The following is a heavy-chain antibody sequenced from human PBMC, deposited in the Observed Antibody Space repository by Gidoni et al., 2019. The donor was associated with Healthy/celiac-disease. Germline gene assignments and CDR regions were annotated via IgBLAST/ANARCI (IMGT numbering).Heavy chain of an antibody. D-gene: IGHD2-15*01. J-gene: IGHJ4*02. CDR1: GGSINSYY. CDR2: IYYRGST. CDR3: ARGRIYFDY. V-gene: IGHV4-59*01. Sequence: QVQLQESGPGLVKPSETLSLTCTVSGGSINSYYWSWIRQPPGKGLEWIGYIYYRGSTNYNPSLKSRVTISVDTSKNQFSLKLSSVTAADTAVYYCARGRIYFDYWGQGTLVTVSS.